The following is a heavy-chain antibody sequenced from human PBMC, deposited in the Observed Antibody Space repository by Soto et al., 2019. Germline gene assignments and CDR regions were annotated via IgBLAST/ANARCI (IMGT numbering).Heavy chain of an antibody. V-gene: IGHV1-69*13. D-gene: IGHD3-22*01. CDR3: ARGVKFGAFRITMISNYYYYGMDV. Sequence: SVKVSCKASGGTFSSYAISWVRQAPGQGLEWMGGIIPIFGTANYAQKFQGRVTITADESTSTAYMELSSLRSEDTAVYYCARGVKFGAFRITMISNYYYYGMDVWGQGTTVTVSS. J-gene: IGHJ6*02. CDR2: IIPIFGTA. CDR1: GGTFSSYA.